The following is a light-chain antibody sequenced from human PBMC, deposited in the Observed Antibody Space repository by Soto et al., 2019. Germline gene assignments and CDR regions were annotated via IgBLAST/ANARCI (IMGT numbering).Light chain of an antibody. Sequence: EIVLTQFPATLSLSPGDRATLSCRASQSVPSYLAWYQQKPGQAPRLLVYDISNRATGIPARFTGSGSGTDSTLSICSLEPEDSAVYYCQQRNAWPRNTFGQGTKLEI. CDR3: QQRNAWPRNT. J-gene: IGKJ2*01. CDR1: QSVPSY. CDR2: DIS. V-gene: IGKV3-11*01.